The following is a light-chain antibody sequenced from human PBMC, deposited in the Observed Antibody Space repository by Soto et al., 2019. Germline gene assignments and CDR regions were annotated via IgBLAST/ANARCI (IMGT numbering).Light chain of an antibody. CDR2: LNSDGSH. CDR1: SGHSSYA. J-gene: IGLJ2*01. Sequence: QSVLTQSPSASASLEASVKLTCTLSSGHSSYAIAWHQQQPEKGPRYLMKLNSDGSHSKGDGIPDRFSGSSSGAERYLTLSGLQSEDEADYYCQTWGSGPVVFGGGTKLTVL. CDR3: QTWGSGPVV. V-gene: IGLV4-69*01.